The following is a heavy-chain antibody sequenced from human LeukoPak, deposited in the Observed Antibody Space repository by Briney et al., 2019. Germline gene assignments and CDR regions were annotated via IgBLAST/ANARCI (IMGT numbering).Heavy chain of an antibody. D-gene: IGHD3-10*02. J-gene: IGHJ4*02. V-gene: IGHV3-23*01. CDR2: ISGSGDKT. CDR1: GFTFSTYA. CDR3: AKDRDYDRKLNYSFDY. Sequence: GGSLGLSCEVSGFTFSTYAMSWVRQAPGKGLEWVSDISGSGDKTHYANSVQGRFTISRDNSANTLYLQMNSLRAEDTATYHCAKDRDYDRKLNYSFDYWGQGTLVTVSS.